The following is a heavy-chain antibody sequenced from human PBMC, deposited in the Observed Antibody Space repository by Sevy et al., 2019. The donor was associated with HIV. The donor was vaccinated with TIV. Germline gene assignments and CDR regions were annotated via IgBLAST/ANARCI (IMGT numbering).Heavy chain of an antibody. D-gene: IGHD4-17*01. CDR1: GFTFSDYY. CDR3: AKDHALTTLWVNNWFES. J-gene: IGHJ5*01. CDR2: ITYDGSNQ. V-gene: IGHV3-30*18. Sequence: GGSLRLSCAASGFTFSDYYMSWIRQAPGKGLEWVAVITYDGSNQYYTDSVKGRFTISRDDSKNTLYLQMNSLRAEDTAVYYCAKDHALTTLWVNNWFESWGQGTLVTVSS.